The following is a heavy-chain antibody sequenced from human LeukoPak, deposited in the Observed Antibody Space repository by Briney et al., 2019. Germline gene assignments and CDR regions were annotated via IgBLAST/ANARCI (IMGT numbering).Heavy chain of an antibody. CDR3: ARGARRVTHNNWFDP. CDR2: INPNSGGT. J-gene: IGHJ5*02. Sequence: ASVKVSCKASGYTFTGYYMHWVRQAPGQGLEWMGWINPNSGGTNYAQKFQGRVTMTRDTSISTAYMELSRLRPDDTAVYYCARGARRVTHNNWFDPWGQGTLVTVSS. D-gene: IGHD3-10*01. CDR1: GYTFTGYY. V-gene: IGHV1-2*02.